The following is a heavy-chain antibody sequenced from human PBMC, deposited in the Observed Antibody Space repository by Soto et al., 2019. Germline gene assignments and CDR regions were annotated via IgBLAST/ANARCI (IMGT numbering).Heavy chain of an antibody. CDR1: GYTFTGYY. D-gene: IGHD5-18*01. J-gene: IGHJ6*02. CDR3: ARDFSLASSHSSYYYYGMDV. CDR2: INPNSGGT. Sequence: ASVKVSCKASGYTFTGYYMHWVRQAPGQGLEWMGWINPNSGGTNYAQKFQGWVTMTRDTSISTAYMELSRLRSDDTAVYYCARDFSLASSHSSYYYYGMDVWGQGTTVTVS. V-gene: IGHV1-2*04.